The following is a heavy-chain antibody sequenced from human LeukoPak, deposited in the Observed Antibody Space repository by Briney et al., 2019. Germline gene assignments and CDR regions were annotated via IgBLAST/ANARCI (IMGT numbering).Heavy chain of an antibody. J-gene: IGHJ4*02. V-gene: IGHV1-3*01. CDR2: INAGNGNT. D-gene: IGHD1-26*01. Sequence: ASVKVSCKASGYTFTSYAMHWVRQAPGQRLEWMGWINAGNGNTKYSQKFQGRVTITRDTSASTAYMELSGLRSEDTAVYYCARDGEYSGSYYDYWGQGTLVTVSS. CDR1: GYTFTSYA. CDR3: ARDGEYSGSYYDY.